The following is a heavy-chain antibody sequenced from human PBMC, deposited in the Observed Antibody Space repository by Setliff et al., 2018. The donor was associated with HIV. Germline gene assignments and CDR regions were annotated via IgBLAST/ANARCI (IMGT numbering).Heavy chain of an antibody. Sequence: GASVKVSCKASGYTFTTYPMHWVRQAPGQGLEWMGVINTSGGSAGYAEKFRGRVTMTRDTSTNTVYMDLRNLRSKDTAVYYCARNQGDSSGWYAGDLWGHGTLVTVSS. V-gene: IGHV1-46*01. CDR1: GYTFTTYP. CDR2: INTSGGSA. D-gene: IGHD6-19*01. J-gene: IGHJ5*02. CDR3: ARNQGDSSGWYAGDL.